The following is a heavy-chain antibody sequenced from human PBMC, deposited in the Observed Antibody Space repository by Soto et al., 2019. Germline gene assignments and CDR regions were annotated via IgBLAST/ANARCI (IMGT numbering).Heavy chain of an antibody. J-gene: IGHJ3*02. Sequence: PGGSLRLSCAASGFTFSSYGMHWVRQAPGKGLEWVAVISYDGSNKYYADSVKGRFTISRDNSKNTLYLQMNSLRAEDTAVYYCAKDRRELTGAFDIWGQGTMVTVSS. D-gene: IGHD1-26*01. CDR2: ISYDGSNK. CDR1: GFTFSSYG. CDR3: AKDRRELTGAFDI. V-gene: IGHV3-30*18.